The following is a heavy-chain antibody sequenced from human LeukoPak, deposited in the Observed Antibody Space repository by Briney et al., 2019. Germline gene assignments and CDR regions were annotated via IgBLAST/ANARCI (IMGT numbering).Heavy chain of an antibody. CDR1: GASVSGSNYY. V-gene: IGHV4-61*01. CDR3: ARVARITMVRGVIISDYYYYMDV. J-gene: IGHJ6*03. D-gene: IGHD3-10*01. Sequence: SETLSLTCAVSGASVSGSNYYWGWIRQPPGKGLEWIGYIYYSGSTNYNPSLKSRVTISVDTSKNQFSLKLSSVTAADTAVYYCARVARITMVRGVIISDYYYYMDVWGKGTTVTISS. CDR2: IYYSGST.